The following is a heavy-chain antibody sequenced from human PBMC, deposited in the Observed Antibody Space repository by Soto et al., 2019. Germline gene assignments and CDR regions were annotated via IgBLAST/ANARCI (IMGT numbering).Heavy chain of an antibody. D-gene: IGHD6-19*01. CDR3: ARESTYSSGWYAAFDI. CDR2: TYYRSKWYN. V-gene: IGHV6-1*01. J-gene: IGHJ3*02. CDR1: GDSVSSNSAA. Sequence: QSPTLSLTCAISGDSVSSNSAAWNWIRQSPSRGLEWLGRTYYRSKWYNDYAVSVKSRITINPDTSKNQFSLQLNSVTPEDTAVYYCARESTYSSGWYAAFDIWGQGTMVTVSS.